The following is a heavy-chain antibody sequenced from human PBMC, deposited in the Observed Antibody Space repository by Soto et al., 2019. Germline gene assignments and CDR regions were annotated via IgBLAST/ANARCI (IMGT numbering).Heavy chain of an antibody. D-gene: IGHD5-12*01. CDR1: GFIFSEYE. J-gene: IGHJ4*02. V-gene: IGHV3-48*03. CDR2: ISSSGSTI. Sequence: GGSLRLSCAASGFIFSEYEINWVRQAPGKGLECVSYISSSGSTIYYADSVKGRFTISRDNAKNSLYLQMNSLRAEDTAVYYCARVYEPFKFFDCWGQGTLVTVSS. CDR3: ARVYEPFKFFDC.